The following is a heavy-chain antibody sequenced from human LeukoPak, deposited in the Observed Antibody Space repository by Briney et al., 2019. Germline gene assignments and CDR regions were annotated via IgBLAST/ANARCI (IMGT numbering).Heavy chain of an antibody. V-gene: IGHV1-2*02. Sequence: ASVKVSYKASGYTFTGYYMHWARQAPGQGLEWMGWINPNSGGTNYAQKFQGRVTMTRDTSISTAYMELSRLRSDDTAVYYCARASSDIVVVVALDYWGQGTLVTVSS. D-gene: IGHD2-15*01. CDR1: GYTFTGYY. CDR3: ARASSDIVVVVALDY. CDR2: INPNSGGT. J-gene: IGHJ4*02.